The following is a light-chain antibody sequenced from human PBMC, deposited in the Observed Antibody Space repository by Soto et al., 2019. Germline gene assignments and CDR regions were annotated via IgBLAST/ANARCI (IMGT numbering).Light chain of an antibody. J-gene: IGLJ1*01. CDR1: SSDVGGYNY. CDR2: QVT. V-gene: IGLV2-14*01. CDR3: TSYSSSSTFYV. Sequence: QSVLTQPPSASGSPGQSVAISCTGTSSDVGGYNYVSWYQHHPGKAPKLIIYQVTNRPSGVSHRFSGSKSGNTASLTISGLQAEDEADYYCTSYSSSSTFYVFGTGTKVTVL.